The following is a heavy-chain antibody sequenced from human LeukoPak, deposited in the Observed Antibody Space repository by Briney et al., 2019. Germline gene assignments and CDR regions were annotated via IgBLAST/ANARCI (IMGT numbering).Heavy chain of an antibody. CDR1: GFTFSHAW. J-gene: IGHJ4*02. CDR3: TVDANTDSHYY. CDR2: IKSKTDGGTI. Sequence: GVSLRLSCEGSGFTFSHAWMSWVRQGPGKGLEWVGRIKSKTDGGTIDYAAPVTGRFTISRDDSENTLYLQMNSLKTEDTAIYYCTVDANTDSHYYWGQGTLVTVSS. D-gene: IGHD4/OR15-4a*01. V-gene: IGHV3-15*01.